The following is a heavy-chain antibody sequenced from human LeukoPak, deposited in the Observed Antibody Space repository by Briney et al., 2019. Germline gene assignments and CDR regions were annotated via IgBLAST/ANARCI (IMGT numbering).Heavy chain of an antibody. D-gene: IGHD2-15*01. CDR1: GFTFSSYP. V-gene: IGHV3-23*01. CDR2: IGGDGDT. CDR3: ARDWSCSD. J-gene: IGHJ4*02. Sequence: PGGSLRLSCAASGFTFSSYPMTWVRQAPGKGLEWVSAIGGDGDTKYAGSVKGRFTVSRDNSKNMLYLQMNSLRAEDTAIYYCARDWSCSDGGQGPLVTVSS.